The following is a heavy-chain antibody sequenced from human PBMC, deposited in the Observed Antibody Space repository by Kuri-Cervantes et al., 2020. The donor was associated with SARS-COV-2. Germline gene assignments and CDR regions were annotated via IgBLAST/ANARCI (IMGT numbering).Heavy chain of an antibody. CDR2: ISGSGGST. Sequence: GGSLRLSCAASGFTFSSYWMHWVRQAPGKGLVWVSAISGSGGSTYYADSVKGRFTISRDNSKNTLYLQMNSLRAEDTAVYYCAKDLFSGTSCYDYWGQGTLVTVSS. CDR3: AKDLFSGTSCYDY. J-gene: IGHJ4*02. V-gene: IGHV3-23*01. D-gene: IGHD2-2*01. CDR1: GFTFSSYW.